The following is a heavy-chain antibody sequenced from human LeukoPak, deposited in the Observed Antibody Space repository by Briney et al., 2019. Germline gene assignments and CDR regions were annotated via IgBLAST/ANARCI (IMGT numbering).Heavy chain of an antibody. CDR2: IYYSGST. CDR1: GGSISSYY. Sequence: SETLSLTCTVSGGSISSYYWSWIRQPPGKGLEWIGYIYYSGSTNYNPSLKSRVTISVDTSKNQFSLKLSSVTAADTAVYYCARDGLMDYGGEHQVQYYYMDVWGKGTTVTVSS. CDR3: ARDGLMDYGGEHQVQYYYMDV. V-gene: IGHV4-59*01. D-gene: IGHD4-23*01. J-gene: IGHJ6*03.